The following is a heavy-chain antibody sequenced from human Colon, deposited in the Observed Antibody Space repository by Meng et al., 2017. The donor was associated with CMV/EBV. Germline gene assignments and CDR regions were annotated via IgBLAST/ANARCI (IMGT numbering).Heavy chain of an antibody. J-gene: IGHJ4*02. V-gene: IGHV7-4-1*02. D-gene: IGHD3-16*01. CDR2: INPNTGNP. Sequence: ASVALSCTASGYAFSTYHVNWVRQAPGQALAWVGWINPNTGNPTYAQGFIGRFVFSLATSISTAYQQLSGLKAEDTAVYYCSASFDYWGQGTLVTVSS. CDR3: SASFDY. CDR1: GYAFSTYH.